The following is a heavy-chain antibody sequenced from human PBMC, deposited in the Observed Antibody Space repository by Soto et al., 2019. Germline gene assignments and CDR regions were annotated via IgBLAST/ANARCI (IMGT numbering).Heavy chain of an antibody. Sequence: QVQLQESGPGLVKPSQTLSLTCTVSGGSISSGGSYWNWIRQHPRKGLEWIGYIYYSGSTYYNPSLKSRVTISVDTSKNQFSLKLSSVTAADTAVYYCARMGVGTTYFDYWGQGTLVTVSS. CDR1: GGSISSGGSY. J-gene: IGHJ4*02. CDR3: ARMGVGTTYFDY. V-gene: IGHV4-31*03. D-gene: IGHD1-26*01. CDR2: IYYSGST.